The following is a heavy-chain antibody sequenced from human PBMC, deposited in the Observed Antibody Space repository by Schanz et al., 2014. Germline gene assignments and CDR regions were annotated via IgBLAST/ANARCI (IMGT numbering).Heavy chain of an antibody. J-gene: IGHJ6*02. CDR3: ARDNLVSSSWYSYFGMDV. CDR1: GYTFTGYH. CDR2: INPNSGAA. V-gene: IGHV1-2*06. Sequence: QVQLVQSGAEVKKPGASVKVSCKASGYTFTGYHMHWVRQAPGQGLEWMGRINPNSGAANYAQKFQGRVTLTRDTSRSTAYMELSRLTSHDTAFYDCARDNLVSSSWYSYFGMDVGGQGTTVTVSS. D-gene: IGHD6-13*01.